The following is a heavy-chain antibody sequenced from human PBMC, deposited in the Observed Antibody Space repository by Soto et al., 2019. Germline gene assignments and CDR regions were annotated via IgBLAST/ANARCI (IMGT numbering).Heavy chain of an antibody. Sequence: RASVKVSCKASGGTFSSYAISWVRQAPGQGLEWMGGIIPIFGTANYAQKFQGRVTITADESTSTAYMELSSLRSEDTAVYYCASSSGTTSPSADYWGQGTLVTVSS. D-gene: IGHD1-1*01. J-gene: IGHJ4*02. CDR2: IIPIFGTA. CDR3: ASSSGTTSPSADY. CDR1: GGTFSSYA. V-gene: IGHV1-69*13.